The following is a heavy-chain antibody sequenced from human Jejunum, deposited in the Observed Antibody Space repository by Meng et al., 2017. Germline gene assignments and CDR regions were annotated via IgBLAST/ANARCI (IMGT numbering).Heavy chain of an antibody. D-gene: IGHD3-10*01. CDR2: ISSSGSTK. J-gene: IGHJ4*02. CDR1: GFIFSYYY. CDR3: TRDNYGPLDF. V-gene: IGHV3-11*01. Sequence: VVLVESGGGLVKPGWSLTLSCVASGFIFSYYYMTWVRQAPGKGLEDISYISSSGSTKFYADSVKGRFTISRDSAKNSVYLEMNSLRADDTAVYYCTRDNYGPLDFWGQGTLVTVSS.